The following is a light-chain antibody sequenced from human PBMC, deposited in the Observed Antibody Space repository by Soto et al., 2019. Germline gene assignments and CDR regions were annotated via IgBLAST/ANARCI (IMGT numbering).Light chain of an antibody. V-gene: IGKV1-39*01. CDR3: QQSYSTPPGT. J-gene: IGKJ2*01. CDR1: QSISNY. CDR2: DAS. Sequence: DIQMTQSPSSLSASVGDRVTITCRASQSISNYLNWYQQKPGKAPNLLIYDASSLQSGVPSRFSGSGSGTDVALTIISLQPEDFATYYCQQSYSTPPGTFGQGTKLEIK.